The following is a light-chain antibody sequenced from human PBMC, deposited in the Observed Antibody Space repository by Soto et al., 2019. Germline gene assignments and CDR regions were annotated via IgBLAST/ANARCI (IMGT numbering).Light chain of an antibody. Sequence: DIQMTQSPSSVSASVGDRVTITCRASQTISSRLAWYQQKPGKAPELLIYAASTLQSGVPSRFSGSGSGTDFTLTISSLQPEDFATYYCQQANRFPLTFGGGTQVEVK. V-gene: IGKV1-12*01. CDR1: QTISSR. CDR3: QQANRFPLT. CDR2: AAS. J-gene: IGKJ4*01.